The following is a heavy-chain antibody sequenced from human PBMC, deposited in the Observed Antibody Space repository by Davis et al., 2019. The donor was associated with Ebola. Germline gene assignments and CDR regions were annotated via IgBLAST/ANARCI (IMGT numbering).Heavy chain of an antibody. V-gene: IGHV3-21*01. CDR3: ARDVLDIVATMYYFDY. CDR1: GFTFSSYS. J-gene: IGHJ4*02. D-gene: IGHD5-12*01. CDR2: ISSSSSYI. Sequence: PGGSLRLSCAASGFTFSSYSMNWVRQAPGKGLEWVSSISSSSSYIYYADSVKGRFTISRDNAKNSLYLQMNSLRAEDTAVYYCARDVLDIVATMYYFDYWGQGTLVTVSS.